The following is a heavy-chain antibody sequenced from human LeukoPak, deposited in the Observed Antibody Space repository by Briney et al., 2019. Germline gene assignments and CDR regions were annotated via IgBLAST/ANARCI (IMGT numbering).Heavy chain of an antibody. CDR3: ARGGGVDY. D-gene: IGHD3-16*01. Sequence: GGSLRLSCAASGFTFSSYSMNWVRQAPGKGLEWVSSISSSSSYIYYADSVRGRFTFSRDNAKNSLYLQMNILRDEETAVYYCARGGGVDYWGQGTLVTVSS. CDR2: ISSSSSYI. J-gene: IGHJ4*02. V-gene: IGHV3-21*01. CDR1: GFTFSSYS.